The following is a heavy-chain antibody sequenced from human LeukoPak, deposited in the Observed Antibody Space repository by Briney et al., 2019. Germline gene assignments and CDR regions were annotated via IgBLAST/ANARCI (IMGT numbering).Heavy chain of an antibody. CDR3: ARVMVVAGNGGYFLY. CDR2: IIPIFGST. V-gene: IGHV1-69*13. D-gene: IGHD2-15*01. CDR1: GGSLSSFA. Sequence: SVKVSCEASGGSLSSFALNWVRQTPGQGLEWMGGIIPIFGSTNYAQKFQVRVTITADESTNTAYMELNSLRSEDTGVYYCARVMVVAGNGGYFLYWGQGTLVTVSS. J-gene: IGHJ1*01.